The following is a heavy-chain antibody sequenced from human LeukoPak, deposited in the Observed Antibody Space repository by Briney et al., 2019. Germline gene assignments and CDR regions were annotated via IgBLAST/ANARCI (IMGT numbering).Heavy chain of an antibody. Sequence: GASVKVSCKVSGYTLTELSMHWVRQAPGKGLEWIGGFDPEDGETIYAQKFQGRVTMTEDTSTDTAYMELSSLRSEDTAVYYCATMVRGVDDAFDIWGQGTMVTVSS. D-gene: IGHD3-10*01. CDR1: GYTLTELS. J-gene: IGHJ3*02. V-gene: IGHV1-24*01. CDR2: FDPEDGET. CDR3: ATMVRGVDDAFDI.